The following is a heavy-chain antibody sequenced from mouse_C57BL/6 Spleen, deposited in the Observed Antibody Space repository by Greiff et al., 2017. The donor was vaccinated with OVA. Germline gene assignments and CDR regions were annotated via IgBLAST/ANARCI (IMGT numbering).Heavy chain of an antibody. CDR2: ISSGGDYI. CDR3: TRDGGRYAMDY. CDR1: GFTFSSYA. D-gene: IGHD2-3*01. J-gene: IGHJ4*01. Sequence: EVKLMESGEGLVKPGGSLKLSCAASGFTFSSYAMSWVRQTPEKRLEWVAYISSGGDYIYYADTVKGRFTISRDNARNTLYLQMSSLKSEDTAMYYCTRDGGRYAMDYWGQGTSVTVSS. V-gene: IGHV5-9-1*02.